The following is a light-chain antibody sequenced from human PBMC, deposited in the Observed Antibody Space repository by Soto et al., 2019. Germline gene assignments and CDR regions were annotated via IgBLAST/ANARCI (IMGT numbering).Light chain of an antibody. J-gene: IGLJ3*02. V-gene: IGLV1-47*01. CDR1: TSNLGSNF. Sequence: QSVLTQPPSASGTPGQTVTISCSGSTSNLGSNFIYWYQRLPGAAPKLLISRNRQRPSGVPDRFSGSKSGTSGSLVISGLRSEDEADYHCASWDDSLSGVVFGGGTKVTVL. CDR3: ASWDDSLSGVV. CDR2: RNR.